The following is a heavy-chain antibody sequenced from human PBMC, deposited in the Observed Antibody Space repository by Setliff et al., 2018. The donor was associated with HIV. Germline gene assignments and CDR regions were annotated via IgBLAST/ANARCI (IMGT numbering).Heavy chain of an antibody. CDR1: GVSIINYY. J-gene: IGHJ3*01. CDR2: IYYTGTT. CDR3: AREWLQHTGDDAFDV. Sequence: SETLSLTCTVSGVSIINYYWSWIRQPAGKGPEWIRYIYYTGTTKYNPSLKSRVTISIDTSKNQFSLKLTSVTAADTAVYYCAREWLQHTGDDAFDVWGQGTMVTVS. D-gene: IGHD5-12*01. V-gene: IGHV4-59*01.